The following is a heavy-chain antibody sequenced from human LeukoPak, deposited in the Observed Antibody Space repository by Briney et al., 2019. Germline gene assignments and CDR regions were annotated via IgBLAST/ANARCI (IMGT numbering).Heavy chain of an antibody. V-gene: IGHV4-59*08. CDR2: IYYSGST. CDR1: GGPISGDY. Sequence: SETLSLTSTDSGGPISGDYWRWIRLPPGKRLEWIGYIYYSGSTNYNPSLKSRVTISVDTSKNQFSLKVSSVTAADTAIYYCARQEMATTGVISYSGQGTLVTVSS. J-gene: IGHJ4*02. D-gene: IGHD5-24*01. CDR3: ARQEMATTGVISY.